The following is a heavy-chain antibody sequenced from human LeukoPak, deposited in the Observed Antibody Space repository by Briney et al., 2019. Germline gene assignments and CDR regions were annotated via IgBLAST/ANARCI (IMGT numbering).Heavy chain of an antibody. J-gene: IGHJ3*02. CDR3: ARGTRLAFDI. D-gene: IGHD1-1*01. CDR1: GFTFDDYA. CDR2: ISWNSGSI. Sequence: PGRSLRLSCAASGFTFDDYATHWVRQAPGKGLEWVSGISWNSGSIGYADSVKGRFTISRDNAKNSLYLQMNSLRAEDMALYYCARGTRLAFDIWGQGTMVTVSS. V-gene: IGHV3-9*03.